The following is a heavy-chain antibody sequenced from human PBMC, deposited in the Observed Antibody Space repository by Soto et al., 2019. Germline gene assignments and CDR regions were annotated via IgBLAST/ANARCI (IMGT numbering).Heavy chain of an antibody. CDR3: ARQWGGYYDSSGYYGFDAFDI. Sequence: GESLKISCKGSGYSFTSYWIGWVRQMPGKGLEWMGIISPGDSDTRYSPSFQGQVTIPADKSISTAYLQWSSLKASDTAMYYCARQWGGYYDSSGYYGFDAFDIWGQGTMVTVSS. V-gene: IGHV5-51*01. D-gene: IGHD3-22*01. J-gene: IGHJ3*02. CDR1: GYSFTSYW. CDR2: ISPGDSDT.